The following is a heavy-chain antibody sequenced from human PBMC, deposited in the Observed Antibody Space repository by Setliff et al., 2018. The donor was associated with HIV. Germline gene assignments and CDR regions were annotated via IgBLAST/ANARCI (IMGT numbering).Heavy chain of an antibody. Sequence: GGSLRLSCADSGFTFSSYWMSWVRQAPGKGLEWVANIKQDGSVKYYVDSVKGRFTISRDNAKNSLYLQMNSLRAEDTAVYYCARGGDRQQLVLIDYWGQGTLVTVSS. J-gene: IGHJ4*02. CDR3: ARGGDRQQLVLIDY. D-gene: IGHD6-13*01. V-gene: IGHV3-7*03. CDR1: GFTFSSYW. CDR2: IKQDGSVK.